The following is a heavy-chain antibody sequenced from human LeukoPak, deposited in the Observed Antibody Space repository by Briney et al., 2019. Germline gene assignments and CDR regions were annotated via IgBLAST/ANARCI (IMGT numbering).Heavy chain of an antibody. J-gene: IGHJ6*03. V-gene: IGHV4-4*07. D-gene: IGHD6-19*01. CDR3: ARDRRAAVAGYYYYYYMDV. CDR1: GGSISGYY. CDR2: IYTSGST. Sequence: SETLSLTCTVSGGSISGYYWSWIRQPAGKGLEWIGRIYTSGSTNYHPSLKSRVTMSVDTSKNQFSLKLSSVTAADTAVYYCARDRRAAVAGYYYYYYMDVWGKGTTVTVSS.